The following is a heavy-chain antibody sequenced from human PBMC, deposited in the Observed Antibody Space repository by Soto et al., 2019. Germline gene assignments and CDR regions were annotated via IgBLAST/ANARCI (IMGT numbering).Heavy chain of an antibody. D-gene: IGHD1-26*01. Sequence: QVPLVQSGAEVKKPGASVTVSCQTSGYTPTNYDIGWVRQAPGQGLEWMGWISAYKGNTNSAQKLQGRLTMTTDTSTRTAYMELRSLRSDDTAVYYCARALYRSGTYYAFDNWGQGTLVTVSS. CDR2: ISAYKGNT. CDR1: GYTPTNYD. CDR3: ARALYRSGTYYAFDN. J-gene: IGHJ4*02. V-gene: IGHV1-18*01.